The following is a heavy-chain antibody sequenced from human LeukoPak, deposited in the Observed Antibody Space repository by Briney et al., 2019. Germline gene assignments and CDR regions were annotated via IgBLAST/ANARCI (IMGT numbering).Heavy chain of an antibody. CDR3: ARLPHNYYDSSGAYFDY. Sequence: SETLSLTCTVSGGSTSSSSYYWGWIRQPPGKGLEWIWSIYYSGSTYYNPSLKSRVTISVDTSKNQFSLKLSTVTAADTAVYYCARLPHNYYDSSGAYFDYWGQGTLVTVSS. D-gene: IGHD3-22*01. V-gene: IGHV4-39*01. CDR2: IYYSGST. CDR1: GGSTSSSSYY. J-gene: IGHJ4*02.